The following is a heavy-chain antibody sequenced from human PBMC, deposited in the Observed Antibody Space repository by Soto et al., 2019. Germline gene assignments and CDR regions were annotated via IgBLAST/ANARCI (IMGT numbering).Heavy chain of an antibody. V-gene: IGHV1-18*04. J-gene: IGHJ4*02. D-gene: IGHD1-26*01. CDR2: INPYNGDT. CDR1: GYPFTTYG. CDR3: ARQYSGAYYIY. Sequence: ASVKVSCKASGYPFTTYGINWVRQAPGQGLEWMGWINPYNGDTNYAQKVQGRVTMTTDTSTTTAYMELRRPRSDDTAVYYCARQYSGAYYIYWGQGTLVTVSS.